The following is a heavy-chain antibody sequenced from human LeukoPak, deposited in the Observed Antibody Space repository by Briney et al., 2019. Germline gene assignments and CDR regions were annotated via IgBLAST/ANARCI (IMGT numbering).Heavy chain of an antibody. V-gene: IGHV1-18*01. CDR2: ISPYNGNT. Sequence: GASVKVSCKASGYSFTSYGINWVRQAPGQGLEWMGWISPYNGNTKDTQELQGRVTMTTDTSTNTAYMEVRSLRSDDTAVYYCARDGMPMDSTGVYFYYYGMDVWGQGTTVTVSS. CDR1: GYSFTSYG. D-gene: IGHD6-19*01. J-gene: IGHJ6*02. CDR3: ARDGMPMDSTGVYFYYYGMDV.